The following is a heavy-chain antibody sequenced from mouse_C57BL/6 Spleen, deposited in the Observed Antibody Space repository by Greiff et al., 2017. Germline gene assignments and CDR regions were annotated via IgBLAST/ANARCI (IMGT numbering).Heavy chain of an antibody. V-gene: IGHV1-80*01. CDR1: GYAFSSYW. CDR3: ARGGHYYGSSYPLDY. J-gene: IGHJ2*01. Sequence: VQLQQSGAELVKPGASVKISCKASGYAFSSYWMNWVKQRPGKGLEWIGQIYPGDGDTNYNGKFKGKATLTADKSSSTAYMQLSSLTSEDSAVYFCARGGHYYGSSYPLDYWGQGTTLTVSS. CDR2: IYPGDGDT. D-gene: IGHD1-1*01.